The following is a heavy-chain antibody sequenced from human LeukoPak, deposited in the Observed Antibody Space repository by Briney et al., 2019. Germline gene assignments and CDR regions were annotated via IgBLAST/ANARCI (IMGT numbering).Heavy chain of an antibody. V-gene: IGHV4-4*07. Sequence: SETLSLTCTVSGGSISSYYWSWLRQPAGKGLEWIGRIYTSGSTNYNPSLKSRVTISVDTSKNQFSLKLSSVTAADTAVYYCARGGYSYGFFTGYYMDVWGKGTTVTISS. D-gene: IGHD5-18*01. CDR3: ARGGYSYGFFTGYYMDV. J-gene: IGHJ6*03. CDR1: GGSISSYY. CDR2: IYTSGST.